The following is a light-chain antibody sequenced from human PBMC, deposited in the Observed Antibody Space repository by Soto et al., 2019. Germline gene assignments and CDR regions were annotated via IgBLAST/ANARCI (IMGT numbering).Light chain of an antibody. CDR1: QSISSNY. CDR3: QQYGSSPFT. J-gene: IGKJ3*01. Sequence: EIVLTQSPATLSLSPVERATLSCWASQSISSNYLAWYQQKPGQPPRLLISGSSIRATGIPKRFSGSASGTNFTLTISSLEPEDFAVFYCQQYGSSPFTFGPGTKVDIK. V-gene: IGKV3-20*01. CDR2: GSS.